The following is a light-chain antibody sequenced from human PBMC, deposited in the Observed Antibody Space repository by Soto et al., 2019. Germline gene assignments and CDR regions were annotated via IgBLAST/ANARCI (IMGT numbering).Light chain of an antibody. CDR2: EVS. Sequence: QSALTQPASVSGSPGQSITISCTETSSDVGGYNYVSWYQQHPGKAPKLIIYEVSNRPSGVSNRFSGSKSGNTASLTISGLQAEDEADYYCSSYTSSSTRVFGGGTKLTVL. V-gene: IGLV2-14*01. J-gene: IGLJ3*02. CDR1: SSDVGGYNY. CDR3: SSYTSSSTRV.